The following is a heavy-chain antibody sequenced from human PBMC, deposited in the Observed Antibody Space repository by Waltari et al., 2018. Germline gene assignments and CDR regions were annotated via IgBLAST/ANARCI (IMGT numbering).Heavy chain of an antibody. J-gene: IGHJ4*02. Sequence: DVQLVESGGGLVKPGGSLRLSCAVSGFTFRNTWMSWVRRAPGKGLEWVGRIKSKAHGGTADYDAPVKGRFSISRDDSKDTLYLQMNSLETEDTAVYYCTAARGYYDILTGYYFDYWGQGTLVTVSS. D-gene: IGHD3-9*01. CDR3: TAARGYYDILTGYYFDY. V-gene: IGHV3-15*01. CDR1: GFTFRNTW. CDR2: IKSKAHGGTA.